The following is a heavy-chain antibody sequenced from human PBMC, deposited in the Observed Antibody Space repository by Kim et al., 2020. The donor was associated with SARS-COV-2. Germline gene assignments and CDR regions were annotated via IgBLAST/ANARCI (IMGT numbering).Heavy chain of an antibody. CDR3: AGVNLEGRTTWFDP. J-gene: IGHJ5*02. Sequence: PPLKSRVTRSVDTSKNQFSLKLSSVTGADTAVYYCAGVNLEGRTTWFDPWGQGTLVTVSS. V-gene: IGHV4-31*02. D-gene: IGHD4-17*01.